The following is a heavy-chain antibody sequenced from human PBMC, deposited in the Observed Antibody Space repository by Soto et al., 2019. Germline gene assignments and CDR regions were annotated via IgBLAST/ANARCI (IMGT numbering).Heavy chain of an antibody. D-gene: IGHD3-10*01. Sequence: EVLLVESGGGLVQPGGSLRLSCAASGFTFSSYSMNWVRQAPGKGLEWVSYISSSTIYYADSVKGRFTISRDNAKNSLYLQMNSLRDEDTAVYYCAREGGSYNWFDPWGQGTLVTVSS. CDR2: ISSSTI. CDR3: AREGGSYNWFDP. J-gene: IGHJ5*02. V-gene: IGHV3-48*02. CDR1: GFTFSSYS.